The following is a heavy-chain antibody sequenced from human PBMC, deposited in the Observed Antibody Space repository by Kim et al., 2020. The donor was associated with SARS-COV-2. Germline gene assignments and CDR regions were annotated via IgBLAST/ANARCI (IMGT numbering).Heavy chain of an antibody. J-gene: IGHJ3*02. V-gene: IGHV3-30*01. D-gene: IGHD3-10*01. CDR3: ARDLGWFMVRGIAYAFDI. Sequence: KGRFTISRDNSKTTLYLQMNSLRAEDTAVYYCARDLGWFMVRGIAYAFDIWGQGTMVTVSS.